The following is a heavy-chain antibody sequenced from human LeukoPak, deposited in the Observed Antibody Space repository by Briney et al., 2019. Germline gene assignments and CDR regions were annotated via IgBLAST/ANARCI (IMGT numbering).Heavy chain of an antibody. CDR2: IIPIFGTA. CDR3: ARGPIQTYSGSYGET. V-gene: IGHV1-69*13. D-gene: IGHD1-26*01. J-gene: IGHJ5*02. CDR1: GGTVSSYA. Sequence: SVKVSCKASGGTVSSYAISWVRQAPGQGLEWMGGIIPIFGTANYAQKFQGRVTITADESTSTAYMELSSLRSEDTAVYYCARGPIQTYSGSYGETWGQGTLVTVSS.